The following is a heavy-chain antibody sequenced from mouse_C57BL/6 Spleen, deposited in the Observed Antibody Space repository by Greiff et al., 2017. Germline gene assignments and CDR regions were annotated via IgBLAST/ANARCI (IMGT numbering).Heavy chain of an antibody. D-gene: IGHD2-2*01. V-gene: IGHV1-64*01. J-gene: IGHJ2*01. Sequence: QVHVKQPGAELVKPGASVKLSCKASGYTFTSYWMHWVKQRPGPGLEWIGMIHPNSGSTNYNEKFKSKATLTVDKSSSTAYMQLSSLTSEDSAVYYCAKGLPGYFDYWGQGTTLTVSS. CDR1: GYTFTSYW. CDR3: AKGLPGYFDY. CDR2: IHPNSGST.